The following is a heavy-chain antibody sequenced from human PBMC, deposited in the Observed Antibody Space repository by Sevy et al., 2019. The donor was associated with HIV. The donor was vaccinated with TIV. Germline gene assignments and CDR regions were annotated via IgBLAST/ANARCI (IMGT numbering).Heavy chain of an antibody. J-gene: IGHJ6*02. Sequence: ASVKVSCKASGYSFSDSGYYVHWVRQAPGQGLEWMGWINPKSGATKYAQKFQGRVTMTRETSVSTAKMELTRLTFDDTAVYYCARESYDFWTGPVDYDYGMDVWGQGTTVTVSS. CDR1: GYSFSDSGYY. CDR2: INPKSGAT. V-gene: IGHV1-2*02. CDR3: ARESYDFWTGPVDYDYGMDV. D-gene: IGHD3-3*01.